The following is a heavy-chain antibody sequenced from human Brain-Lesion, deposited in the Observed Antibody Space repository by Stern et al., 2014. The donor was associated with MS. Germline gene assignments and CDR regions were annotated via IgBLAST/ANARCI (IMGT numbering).Heavy chain of an antibody. J-gene: IGHJ5*01. CDR3: ARGERWFDS. CDR2: VNNDGRRT. Sequence: EVQLVESGGDLVQPGGSLRLSWAASGFTFSNYWMHWVRQAPGKGLVWVSRVNNDGRRTSYADSVKGRFTMSRDNAKNTLYLQMNSLRVEDTAIYYCARGERWFDSWGQGTLVTVSS. V-gene: IGHV3-74*01. CDR1: GFTFSNYW.